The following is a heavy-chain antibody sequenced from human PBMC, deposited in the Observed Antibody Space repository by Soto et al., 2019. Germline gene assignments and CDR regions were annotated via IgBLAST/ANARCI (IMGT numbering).Heavy chain of an antibody. CDR2: INSDGSST. CDR3: ASLYGLYSSGDLDY. V-gene: IGHV3-74*01. CDR1: GFTFSSYW. D-gene: IGHD6-19*01. Sequence: EVQLVESGGGLVQPGGSLRLSCAASGFTFSSYWMHWVRQSPGKGLVWVSRINSDGSSTSYADSVKGRFTISRDNAKNTLYLQMNSLRAEDTAVYYCASLYGLYSSGDLDYWGQGNLVTVSS. J-gene: IGHJ4*02.